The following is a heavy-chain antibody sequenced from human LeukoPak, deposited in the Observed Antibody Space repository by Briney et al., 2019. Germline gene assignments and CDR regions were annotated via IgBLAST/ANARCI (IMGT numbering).Heavy chain of an antibody. Sequence: GGSLRLSCAASGFTFSSYSMNWVRQAPGKGLEWVSSISSSSSYIYYADSVKGRFTISRDNAKNSLYLQMNSLRAEDTAVYYCARDSAYYDILTGEANFDYWGQGTLVTVSS. V-gene: IGHV3-21*01. CDR1: GFTFSSYS. J-gene: IGHJ4*02. CDR2: ISSSSSYI. CDR3: ARDSAYYDILTGEANFDY. D-gene: IGHD3-9*01.